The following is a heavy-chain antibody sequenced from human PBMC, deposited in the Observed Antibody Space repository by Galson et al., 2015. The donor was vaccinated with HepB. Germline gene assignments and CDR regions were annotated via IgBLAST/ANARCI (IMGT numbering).Heavy chain of an antibody. Sequence: SLRLSCAASTFTFSYYEMNWVRQAPGKGLEWISYITRSGETMYYADSVKGRFTISRDNAKNSLYLQMNSLRAEDTAVYYCARGGGYSGYDFGCYYWGQGTLVTVSS. CDR2: ITRSGETM. D-gene: IGHD5-12*01. CDR1: TFTFSYYE. CDR3: ARGGGYSGYDFGCYY. J-gene: IGHJ4*02. V-gene: IGHV3-48*03.